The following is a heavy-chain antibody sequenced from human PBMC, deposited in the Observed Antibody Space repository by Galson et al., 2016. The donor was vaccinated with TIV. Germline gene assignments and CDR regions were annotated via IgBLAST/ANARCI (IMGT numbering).Heavy chain of an antibody. CDR2: ISRSSTSI. CDR1: GFTFSSYS. V-gene: IGHV3-21*01. J-gene: IGHJ4*02. Sequence: SLRLSCAASGFTFSSYSMNWVRQAPGKGLEWVSSISRSSTSIYYADPVKGRFTITRDNAKNSLYLQMNSLRAEDTAVYYCVRGMQLRPYWGQGTLVTVSS. CDR3: VRGMQLRPY. D-gene: IGHD6-13*01.